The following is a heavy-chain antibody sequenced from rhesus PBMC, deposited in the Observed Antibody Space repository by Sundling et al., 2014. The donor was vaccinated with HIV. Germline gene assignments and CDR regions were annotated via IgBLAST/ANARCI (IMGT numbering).Heavy chain of an antibody. CDR2: IYSGSGNT. CDR1: GGSISGGYG. Sequence: QLQLQESGPGLVKPSETLSLTCAVSGGSISGGYGWGWIRQPPGKGLEWIGTIYSGSGNTYYNPSLKSRVTISTDTSKNQFSLKLSSVTAADTAVYYCARDTAAAGTGGAFDFWGQGLRVTVSS. D-gene: IGHD6-31*01. CDR3: ARDTAAAGTGGAFDF. J-gene: IGHJ3*01. V-gene: IGHV4-127*01.